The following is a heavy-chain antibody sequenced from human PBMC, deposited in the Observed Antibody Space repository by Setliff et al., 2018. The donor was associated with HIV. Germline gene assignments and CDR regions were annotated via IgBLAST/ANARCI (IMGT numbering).Heavy chain of an antibody. CDR3: ATASGYDLFMGAFDI. CDR2: INQSGGI. D-gene: IGHD5-12*01. J-gene: IGHJ3*02. Sequence: PSETLSLTCAVSGGSFSGYYWSRIRQPPGKGLEWIGEINQSGGINYSPSLKSRVTISIDTFKNQFSMKLYSVTAADTAVYYCATASGYDLFMGAFDIWGQGTMVTVSS. V-gene: IGHV4-34*01. CDR1: GGSFSGYY.